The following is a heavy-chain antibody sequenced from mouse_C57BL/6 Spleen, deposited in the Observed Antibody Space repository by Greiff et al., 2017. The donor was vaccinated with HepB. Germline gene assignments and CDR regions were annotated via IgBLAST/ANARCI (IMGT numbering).Heavy chain of an antibody. Sequence: EVMLVESGAELVKPGASVKLSCTASGFNIKDYYMHWVKQRTEQGLEWIGRIDPEDAETKYAPKFQGKATITADTSSNTAYLQLSRLTSEDTAVYYCARNYGHLFFDYWGQGTTLTVSS. D-gene: IGHD1-1*02. J-gene: IGHJ2*01. CDR3: ARNYGHLFFDY. CDR2: IDPEDAET. CDR1: GFNIKDYY. V-gene: IGHV14-2*01.